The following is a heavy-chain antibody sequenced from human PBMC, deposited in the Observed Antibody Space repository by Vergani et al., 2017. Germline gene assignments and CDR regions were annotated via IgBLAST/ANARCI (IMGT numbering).Heavy chain of an antibody. CDR1: GFTFSSYW. D-gene: IGHD3-3*01. CDR2: IKQDGSEK. Sequence: EVQLVESGGGLVQPGGSLRLSCAASGFTFSSYWMSWVRQAPGKGLEWVANIKQDGSEKYYVDSVKGRFTISRDNAKNSLYLQMNSLRAEDTAVYYCARGTSXYDCWSGYYNYYYYGMDVWGQGTTVTVSS. V-gene: IGHV3-7*03. CDR3: ARGTSXYDCWSGYYNYYYYGMDV. J-gene: IGHJ6*02.